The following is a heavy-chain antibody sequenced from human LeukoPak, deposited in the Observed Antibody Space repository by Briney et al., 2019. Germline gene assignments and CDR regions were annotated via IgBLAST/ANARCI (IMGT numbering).Heavy chain of an antibody. Sequence: GGSLRLSCAASGFTFSNYWMSWVRQAPGKGLEWVANIKQDGSEKYYVDSVKGRFTISRDNAKNMQYLQMNSLRDDDTAVYYCARDDTSGGYYEFGYWGQGALVIVSS. D-gene: IGHD3-3*01. V-gene: IGHV3-7*03. CDR2: IKQDGSEK. CDR1: GFTFSNYW. CDR3: ARDDTSGGYYEFGY. J-gene: IGHJ4*02.